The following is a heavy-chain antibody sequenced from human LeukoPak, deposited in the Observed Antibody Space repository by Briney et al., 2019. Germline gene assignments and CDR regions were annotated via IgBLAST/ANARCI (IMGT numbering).Heavy chain of an antibody. Sequence: SETLSLTCTVSGGSISSGSDYWSWIRQPAGKGLEWIGRIDSSGSTSYNPSLKSRVTMSVDTSKNQFSLKLSSVTAADTAVYYCARDRGTWNDDGFDYWGQGTLVTVSS. CDR3: ARDRGTWNDDGFDY. CDR2: IDSSGST. V-gene: IGHV4-61*02. CDR1: GGSISSGSDY. J-gene: IGHJ4*02. D-gene: IGHD1-1*01.